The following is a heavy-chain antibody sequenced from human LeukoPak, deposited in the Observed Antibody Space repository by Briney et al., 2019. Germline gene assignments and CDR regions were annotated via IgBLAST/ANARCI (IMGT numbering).Heavy chain of an antibody. CDR1: GFTFSSYA. D-gene: IGHD4-11*01. Sequence: GGSLRLSCAASGFTFSSYAMSWLRQAPGKGLEWVSGISGSGGSTSYADSVKGRFTLSRDNSKNTLYLQMNSLRAEDTAVYYFAKKPQDYTNYYFDCWGQGTLVTVSS. V-gene: IGHV3-23*01. J-gene: IGHJ4*02. CDR2: ISGSGGST. CDR3: AKKPQDYTNYYFDC.